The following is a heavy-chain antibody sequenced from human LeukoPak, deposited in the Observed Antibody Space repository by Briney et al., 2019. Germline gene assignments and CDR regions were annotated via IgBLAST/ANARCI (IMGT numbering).Heavy chain of an antibody. CDR3: VRHFSPLPIVVVPAAIDY. J-gene: IGHJ4*02. Sequence: SETLSLTCTVSGGSISSSSYYWGWIRQPPGKGLEWIGSIYYSGSTYYNPSLKSRVTISVDTSKNQFSLKLSSVTAADTAVYYCVRHFSPLPIVVVPAAIDYWGQGTLVTVSS. D-gene: IGHD2-2*01. CDR2: IYYSGST. CDR1: GGSISSSSYY. V-gene: IGHV4-39*01.